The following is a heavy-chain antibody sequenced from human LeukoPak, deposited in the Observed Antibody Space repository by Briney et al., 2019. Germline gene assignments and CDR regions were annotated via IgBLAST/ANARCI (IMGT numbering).Heavy chain of an antibody. CDR1: RYSFTSYW. V-gene: IGHV5-10-1*01. D-gene: IGHD3-22*01. CDR3: ARRVVDSSGYYYIDY. J-gene: IGHJ4*02. CDR2: IDPTDSYT. Sequence: ESLRISCKGSRYSFTSYWISWVRQMPGKGLEWMGMIDPTDSYTNYSPSFQGHVTISADKSITTAYLHWNSLKTSDTAVYYCARRVVDSSGYYYIDYWGQGTLVTVSS.